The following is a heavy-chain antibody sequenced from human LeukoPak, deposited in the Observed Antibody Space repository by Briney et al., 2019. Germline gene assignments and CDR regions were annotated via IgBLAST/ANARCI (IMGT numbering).Heavy chain of an antibody. CDR1: GYSISSDNW. V-gene: IGHV4-28*01. CDR2: ILYSGIT. J-gene: IGHJ5*02. Sequence: SETLSLTCAVSGYSISSDNWWGWIRQPPGKGLEWIGYILYSGITYYSPSLKSRVTLSVDTSKNQFSLRLSSVTAVDTAVYYCARKTNAVYWFDPWGQGTLVTVSS. CDR3: ARKTNAVYWFDP. D-gene: IGHD1-7*01.